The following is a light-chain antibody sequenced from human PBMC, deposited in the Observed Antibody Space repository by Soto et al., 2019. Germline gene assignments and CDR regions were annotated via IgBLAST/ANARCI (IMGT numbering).Light chain of an antibody. Sequence: QSALTQPASVSGSPGQSITISCTGTSSDVGGYNYVSWYLQYPDKAPQLLIYYVDHRPSGVPSRFSGSKSGNTASLTISGLQAEDEGDYYCCSYADGSIYFFGTGTKLTVL. J-gene: IGLJ1*01. V-gene: IGLV2-14*03. CDR1: SSDVGGYNY. CDR3: CSYADGSIYF. CDR2: YVD.